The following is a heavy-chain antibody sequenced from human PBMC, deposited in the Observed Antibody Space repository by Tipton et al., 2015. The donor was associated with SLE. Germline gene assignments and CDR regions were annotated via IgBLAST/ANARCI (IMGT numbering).Heavy chain of an antibody. CDR2: ISTSGTTT. D-gene: IGHD3-10*01. V-gene: IGHV3-48*03. CDR3: ASPSYYGSGSYRPYWYFDL. Sequence: GSLRLSCDASGFTFSSYEMHWVRQAPGKGLEWISYISTSGTTTYYADSVKGRFTISRDNANNSLYLQMNSLRAEDTALYYCASPSYYGSGSYRPYWYFDLWGRGTLVTVSS. J-gene: IGHJ2*01. CDR1: GFTFSSYE.